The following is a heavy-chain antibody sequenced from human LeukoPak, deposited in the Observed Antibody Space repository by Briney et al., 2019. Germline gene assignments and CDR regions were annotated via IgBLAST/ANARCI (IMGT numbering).Heavy chain of an antibody. V-gene: IGHV4-61*09. CDR3: ARLGREYYYDSSGYYRYPLFFDY. CDR1: GGSISSGLYS. D-gene: IGHD3-22*01. Sequence: PSETLSLTCTVSGGSISSGLYSWNWIRQPAGKGLEWIGNIYASGHTNYNPSLKSRVTISVDTSKNQFSLKLSSVTAADTAVYYCARLGREYYYDSSGYYRYPLFFDYWGQGTLVTVSS. J-gene: IGHJ4*02. CDR2: IYASGHT.